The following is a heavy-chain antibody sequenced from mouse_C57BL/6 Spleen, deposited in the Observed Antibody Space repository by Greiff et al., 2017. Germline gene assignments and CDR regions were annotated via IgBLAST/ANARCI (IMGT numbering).Heavy chain of an antibody. D-gene: IGHD3-2*02. CDR2: IDPSDSET. Sequence: QVQLQQPGADLVRPWSSVHLSCKVSGYTFTSYWLHWVKQRPIQGLEWIGNIDPSDSETHYNPKFKDKATLTVDKSSSTAYMQLSSLTSEDSAVYYCARNGDSSGYLAYWGQGTLVTVSA. J-gene: IGHJ3*01. CDR3: ARNGDSSGYLAY. CDR1: GYTFTSYW. V-gene: IGHV1-52*01.